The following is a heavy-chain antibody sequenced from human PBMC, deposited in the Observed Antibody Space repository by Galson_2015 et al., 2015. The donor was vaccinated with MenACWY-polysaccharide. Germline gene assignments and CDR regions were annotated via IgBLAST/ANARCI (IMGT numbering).Heavy chain of an antibody. CDR1: GYKFSSYD. D-gene: IGHD2-21*01. CDR2: MNPNSGNT. Sequence: VKVSCKASGYKFSSYDLNWVRQASGQGLEWMGWMNPNSGNTGYALKFQGRVTMTSSSAMSTAFMELSSLRSEDTAVYYCARIIARKYTFADSWGQGTLVTVSS. CDR3: ARIIARKYTFADS. V-gene: IGHV1-8*01. J-gene: IGHJ4*02.